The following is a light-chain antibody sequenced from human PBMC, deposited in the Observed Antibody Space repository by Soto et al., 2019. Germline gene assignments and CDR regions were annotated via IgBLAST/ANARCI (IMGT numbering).Light chain of an antibody. CDR2: GNS. CDR1: SSNIGAGYD. V-gene: IGLV1-40*01. CDR3: QSYDSSLTLRV. J-gene: IGLJ1*01. Sequence: QPVLTQPPSVSGAPGQRVTISCTGSSSNIGAGYDVHWYQQLPGTAPKLLIYGNSNRPSGVPDRFSGSKSGTSASLAITGLQADDEADYSCQSYDSSLTLRVFGTGTKVTVL.